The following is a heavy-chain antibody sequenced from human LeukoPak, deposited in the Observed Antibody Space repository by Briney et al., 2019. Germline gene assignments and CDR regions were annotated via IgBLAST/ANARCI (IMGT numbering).Heavy chain of an antibody. V-gene: IGHV3-66*02. Sequence: PGGSLRLSCAASGFTVSNNYMNWVRQAPGRGLEWVSVIYSGGNTYYADPVKGRFTISRDYSKNTLYLQMNSLRAEDTAVYYCARENYSGSGSYFLDYWGQGTLVTVSS. CDR3: ARENYSGSGSYFLDY. J-gene: IGHJ4*02. CDR1: GFTVSNNY. D-gene: IGHD3-10*01. CDR2: IYSGGNT.